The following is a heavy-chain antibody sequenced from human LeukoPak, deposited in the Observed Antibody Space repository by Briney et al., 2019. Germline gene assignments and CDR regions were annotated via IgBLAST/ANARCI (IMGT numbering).Heavy chain of an antibody. J-gene: IGHJ4*02. CDR2: IYYSGGT. V-gene: IGHV4-39*01. CDR3: ARLWSGYRPPDY. D-gene: IGHD3-3*01. Sequence: SETLSLTCTVSGGSISSSSYYWGWVRQPPGKGLEFVGSIYYSGGTYYNPSLKSRVTISVDTSKNQFSLKLSSVTAADTAMYYCARLWSGYRPPDYWGQGTLVTVSS. CDR1: GGSISSSSYY.